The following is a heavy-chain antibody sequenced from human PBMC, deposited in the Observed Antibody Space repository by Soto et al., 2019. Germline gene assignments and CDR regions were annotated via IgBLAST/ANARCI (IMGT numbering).Heavy chain of an antibody. V-gene: IGHV1-8*01. CDR3: ARGRGDVLLWFGGLYHYFDY. Sequence: ASVKVSCKTSGYTFTSYDINWVRQATGQGLEWMGWMNPNSGNTGYAQKFQGRVTMTRNTSISTAYMELSSLRSEDTAVYYCARGRGDVLLWFGGLYHYFDYWGQGTLVTVSS. D-gene: IGHD3-10*01. CDR1: GYTFTSYD. J-gene: IGHJ4*02. CDR2: MNPNSGNT.